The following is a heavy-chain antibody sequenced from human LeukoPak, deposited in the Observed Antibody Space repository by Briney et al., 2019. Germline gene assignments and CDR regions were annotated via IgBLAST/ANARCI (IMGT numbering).Heavy chain of an antibody. D-gene: IGHD4-23*01. J-gene: IGHJ5*02. CDR2: INPSGGST. CDR3: ARALSGGNPGSYNWFDP. Sequence: ASVKVSCKASGYTFTSYYMHWVRQAPGQGLEWMGIINPSGGSTSYAQKFQGRVTMTRDTSTSTVYMELSSLRSEDTAVYYCARALSGGNPGSYNWFDPWGQGTLVTVSS. V-gene: IGHV1-46*01. CDR1: GYTFTSYY.